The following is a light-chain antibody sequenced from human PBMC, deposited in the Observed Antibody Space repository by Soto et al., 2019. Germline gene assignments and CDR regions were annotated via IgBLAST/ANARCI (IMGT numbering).Light chain of an antibody. J-gene: IGLJ3*02. CDR2: DVT. CDR3: RSYTSTSIWV. Sequence: QSVLTQPASVSGSPGQSITISCTGTSSDIGGHNHVSWYQQHPGKTPKLMIYDVTKRPSGVSNRFSGSKSGNTASLTISGLQAADEADYYCRSYTSTSIWVFGGGTKLTVL. V-gene: IGLV2-14*03. CDR1: SSDIGGHNH.